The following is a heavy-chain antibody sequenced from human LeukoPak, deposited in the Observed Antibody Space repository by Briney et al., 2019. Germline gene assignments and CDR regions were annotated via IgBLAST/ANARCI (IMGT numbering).Heavy chain of an antibody. V-gene: IGHV4-34*01. CDR1: GGSFSGYY. CDR2: INHSGST. CDR3: ARRSLVAATRTPFDY. Sequence: SETLSLTCAVYGGSFSGYYWSWIRQPPGKGLEWIGEINHSGSTNYNPSLKSRVTISVDTSKNQFSLKLSSVTAADTAVYYCARRSLVAATRTPFDYWGQGTLVTVSS. D-gene: IGHD2-15*01. J-gene: IGHJ4*02.